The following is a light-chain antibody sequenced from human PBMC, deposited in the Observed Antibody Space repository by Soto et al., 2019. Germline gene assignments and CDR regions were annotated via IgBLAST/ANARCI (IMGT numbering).Light chain of an antibody. CDR3: QQRSNWPLT. CDR1: QSVSSY. CDR2: DAS. V-gene: IGKV3-11*01. Sequence: EIVLTQSPATLSLSPGERATLSCRASQSVSSYLAWYQQKPGQAPRLLLYDASNRATGITARFSGSGSGTDFTLTISSLEPEDFAVYYCQQRSNWPLTFGGGTKVEIK. J-gene: IGKJ4*01.